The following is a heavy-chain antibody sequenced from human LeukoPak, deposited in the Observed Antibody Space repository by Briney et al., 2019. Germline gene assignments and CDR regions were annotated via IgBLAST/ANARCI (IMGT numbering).Heavy chain of an antibody. J-gene: IGHJ5*02. CDR1: GFTFSDYG. Sequence: GSLRLSCAASGFTFSDYGMTWIRQPPGKGLEWIGSIYYSANAYYNPSLKSRVTISVDASKNQFSLNLNSVAAADTAVYYCARSPRGDYDYRGYSYPCFDPWGQGTLVTVSS. CDR3: ARSPRGDYDYRGYSYPCFDP. D-gene: IGHD3-22*01. V-gene: IGHV4-38-2*01. CDR2: IYYSANA.